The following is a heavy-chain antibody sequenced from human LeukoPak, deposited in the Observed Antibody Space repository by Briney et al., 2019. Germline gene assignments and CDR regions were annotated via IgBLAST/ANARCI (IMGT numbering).Heavy chain of an antibody. CDR3: AKKAAARVLVDY. D-gene: IGHD6-6*01. CDR1: GFTFSNYA. Sequence: GGSLRLSCAASGFTFSNYAMSWVRQTPDRVLEWVASISYDGKKDFYTDSVKGRFTISRDNSKNTLYLQMNSLRAEDTAVYYCAKKAAARVLVDYWGQGTLVTVSS. V-gene: IGHV3-30-3*02. CDR2: ISYDGKKD. J-gene: IGHJ4*02.